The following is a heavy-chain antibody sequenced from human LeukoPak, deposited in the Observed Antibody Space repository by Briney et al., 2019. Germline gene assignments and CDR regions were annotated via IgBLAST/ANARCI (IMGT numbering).Heavy chain of an antibody. CDR3: ARVDDYGGNQNFDY. CDR1: GGSISSYY. D-gene: IGHD4-23*01. Sequence: PSETLSLTCTVSGGSISSYYWSWIRQPPGMGLEWIGYIYYSGSTNYNPSLKSRVTISVDTSKNQFSLKLSSVTAADTAVYYCARVDDYGGNQNFDYWGQGTLVTVSS. V-gene: IGHV4-59*01. CDR2: IYYSGST. J-gene: IGHJ4*02.